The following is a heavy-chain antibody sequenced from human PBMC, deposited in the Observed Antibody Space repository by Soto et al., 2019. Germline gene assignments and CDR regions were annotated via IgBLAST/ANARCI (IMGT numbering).Heavy chain of an antibody. Sequence: QVQLQQWGAGLLKPSETLSLTCAVYGGSFSGHSWTWIRQSPGKGLEWIGDINHSGRVNYSPSLKSRVTISLDTSKNQFSMTLTAVPAPDTAMYYCSTRAYDTNGYYRFEPWGQGTLVTVSS. CDR3: STRAYDTNGYYRFEP. CDR2: INHSGRV. CDR1: GGSFSGHS. D-gene: IGHD3-22*01. J-gene: IGHJ5*01. V-gene: IGHV4-34*01.